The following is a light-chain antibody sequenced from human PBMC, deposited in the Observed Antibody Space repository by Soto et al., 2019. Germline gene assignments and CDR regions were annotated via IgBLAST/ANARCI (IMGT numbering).Light chain of an antibody. Sequence: QSVLTQPPSASGSPGQSVTISCTGTSSDVGGYNYVSWYQQHPGKAPKLMIYEVNKRPSGVPDRFSGSKFGNTASLTVSGLQAEDEADYYCSSYAGTNNLGVFGGGTQLTVL. CDR1: SSDVGGYNY. V-gene: IGLV2-8*01. CDR3: SSYAGTNNLGV. J-gene: IGLJ2*01. CDR2: EVN.